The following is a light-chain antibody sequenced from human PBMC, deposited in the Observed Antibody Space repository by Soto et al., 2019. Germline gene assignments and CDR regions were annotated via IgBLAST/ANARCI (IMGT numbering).Light chain of an antibody. Sequence: DIQMTPSPSTLSASVGDRVTITCRASQSISSWLAWYQEKPGKAPKLLIYDASSLESGVPSRFSGSGSWTEFTLTISSLQPDDFATYYCQQYNSYPLTFGGGTKVEIK. CDR3: QQYNSYPLT. V-gene: IGKV1-5*01. CDR2: DAS. J-gene: IGKJ4*01. CDR1: QSISSW.